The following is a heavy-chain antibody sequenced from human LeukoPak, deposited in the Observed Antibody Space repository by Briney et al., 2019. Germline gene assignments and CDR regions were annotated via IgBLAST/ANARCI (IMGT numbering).Heavy chain of an antibody. V-gene: IGHV4-59*01. CDR3: ARGSNSGYYETDY. D-gene: IGHD3-22*01. J-gene: IGHJ4*02. CDR1: GGSISSYY. Sequence: SQTLSLTCTVSGGSISSYYWSWIRQPPGKGLEWIGYIYYSGSTNYNPSLKSRVTISVDTSKNQFSLKLSSVTAADTAVYYCARGSNSGYYETDYWGQGTLVTVSS. CDR2: IYYSGST.